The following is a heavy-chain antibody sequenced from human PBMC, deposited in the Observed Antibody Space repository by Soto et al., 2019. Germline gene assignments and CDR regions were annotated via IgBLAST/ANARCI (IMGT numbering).Heavy chain of an antibody. CDR3: AKGRRNCSGGSCYLFDY. CDR1: GFTFSSYA. CDR2: ISGSGGST. J-gene: IGHJ4*02. V-gene: IGHV3-23*01. D-gene: IGHD2-15*01. Sequence: EVQLLESGGGLVQPGGSLRLSCAASGFTFSSYAMSWVRQAPGKGLEWVSAISGSGGSTYYADSVKGRFTISRDNSKNTLYLQMNSLRAEDTAVYYCAKGRRNCSGGSCYLFDYWGQGTLVTVSS.